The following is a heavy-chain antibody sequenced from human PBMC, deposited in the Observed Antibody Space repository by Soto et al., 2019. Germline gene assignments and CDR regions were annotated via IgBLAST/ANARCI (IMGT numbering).Heavy chain of an antibody. V-gene: IGHV3-15*07. J-gene: IGHJ3*02. D-gene: IGHD2-15*01. CDR3: TTEVRDIVVVVAATPTAFDI. CDR1: GFTFSNAW. Sequence: GGSLRLSCAASGFTFSNAWMNWVRQAPGKGLEWVGRIKSKTDGGTTDYAAPVKGRFTISRDDSKNTLYLQMNSLKTEDTAVYYCTTEVRDIVVVVAATPTAFDIWGQGTMVTVSS. CDR2: IKSKTDGGTT.